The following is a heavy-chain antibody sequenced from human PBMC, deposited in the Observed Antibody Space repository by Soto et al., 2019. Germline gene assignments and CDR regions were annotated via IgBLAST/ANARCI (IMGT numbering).Heavy chain of an antibody. CDR3: AKGRGGSGSLTPRVDF. V-gene: IGHV3-23*01. CDR1: GFTINNYA. Sequence: EVQLLESGGGLVQPGGSLRLSCAASGFTINNYAMTWVRQAPGKGLEWVSAISGGGDTTSYVDSVKGRFTVSRVASKNTLALQMSSLRAEVTALYSCAKGRGGSGSLTPRVDFWGQGALGTVSS. J-gene: IGHJ4*02. D-gene: IGHD3-10*01. CDR2: ISGGGDTT.